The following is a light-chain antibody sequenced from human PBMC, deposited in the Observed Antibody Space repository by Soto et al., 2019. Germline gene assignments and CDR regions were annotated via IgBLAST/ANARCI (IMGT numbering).Light chain of an antibody. CDR2: GAS. J-gene: IGKJ4*01. V-gene: IGKV3-15*01. CDR3: QQYHNWPPLT. Sequence: ELVLPQSPGTLSLSPGARAPLSCRASQSVTNSYLAWYRQKPGQAPRLLIYGASTRATGIPTRFRGSGSGTGFTLTISSLQSEDFAVYYCQQYHNWPPLTFGAGTKVDIK. CDR1: QSVTNSY.